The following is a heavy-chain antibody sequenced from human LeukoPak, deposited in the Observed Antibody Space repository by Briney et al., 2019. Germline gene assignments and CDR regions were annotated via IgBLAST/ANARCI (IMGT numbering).Heavy chain of an antibody. CDR2: INHSGST. J-gene: IGHJ4*02. CDR1: GGSFSGYY. D-gene: IGHD6-19*01. CDR3: ARGYIAVAGTSPPDY. Sequence: SETLSLTCAAYGGSFSGYYWSWIRQPPGKGLEWIGEINHSGSTNYNPSLKSRVTISVDTSKNQFSLKLSSVTAADTAVYYCARGYIAVAGTSPPDYWGQGTLVTVSS. V-gene: IGHV4-34*01.